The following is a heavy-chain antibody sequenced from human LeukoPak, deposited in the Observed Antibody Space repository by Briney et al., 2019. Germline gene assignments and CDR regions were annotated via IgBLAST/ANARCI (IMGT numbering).Heavy chain of an antibody. CDR1: GFTFSSYA. J-gene: IGHJ4*02. D-gene: IGHD2-2*01. Sequence: GGSLRLSCAASGFTFSSYAMSWVRKAPRKGLEWVSAISGSGGSTYYADSVKGRFTISRDNSKNTLYLQMNSLRAEDTAVYYCAKDTPYCSSTSCYSYYFDYWGQGTLVTVSS. V-gene: IGHV3-23*01. CDR3: AKDTPYCSSTSCYSYYFDY. CDR2: ISGSGGST.